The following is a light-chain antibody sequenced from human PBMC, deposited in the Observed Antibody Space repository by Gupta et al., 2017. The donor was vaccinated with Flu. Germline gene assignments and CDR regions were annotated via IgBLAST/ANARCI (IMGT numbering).Light chain of an antibody. CDR3: QEYNDYWA. CDR2: KAS. J-gene: IGKJ1*01. V-gene: IGKV1-5*03. Sequence: SPSNLSASVGDRVTITCRASQSISSWLSWYQQKPGKAPKLMIYKASMLESGVPSRFSGSGCGTEFTLTSSRLQPDDFATYYCQEYNDYWAFGQGTKVEIK. CDR1: QSISSW.